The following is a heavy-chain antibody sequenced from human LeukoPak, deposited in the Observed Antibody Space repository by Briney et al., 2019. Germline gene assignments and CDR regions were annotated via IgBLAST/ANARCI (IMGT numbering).Heavy chain of an antibody. CDR2: IYYSGNT. CDR1: GGSISSYY. CDR3: ARDLGGGNFDY. Sequence: SETLSLTCTVSGGSISSYYWSWIRQPPGKGLEWIGYIYYSGNTNYNPSLKSRVTVSVDTSKNQFSLKLSSVTAADTAVYYCARDLGGGNFDYWGQGTLVTVSS. V-gene: IGHV4-59*01. J-gene: IGHJ4*02. D-gene: IGHD2-15*01.